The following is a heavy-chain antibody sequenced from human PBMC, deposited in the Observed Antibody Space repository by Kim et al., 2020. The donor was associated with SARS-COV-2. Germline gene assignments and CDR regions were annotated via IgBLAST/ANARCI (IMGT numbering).Heavy chain of an antibody. V-gene: IGHV1-24*01. D-gene: IGHD5-12*01. CDR1: GYTLTELS. Sequence: ASVKVSCKVSGYTLTELSMHWVRQAPGKGLEWMGGFDPEDGETIYAQKFQGRVTMTEDTSTDTAYMELSSLRSEDTAVYYCATFRGGYGRDARDRLAVYYYYYGMDVWGQGTTVTVSS. J-gene: IGHJ6*02. CDR3: ATFRGGYGRDARDRLAVYYYYYGMDV. CDR2: FDPEDGET.